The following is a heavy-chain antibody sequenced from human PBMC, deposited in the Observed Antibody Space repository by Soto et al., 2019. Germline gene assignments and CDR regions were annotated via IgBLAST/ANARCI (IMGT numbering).Heavy chain of an antibody. CDR2: IIPIIGII. CDR1: GGTFSTDT. CDR3: AGDPDSHYNDSHASSYP. J-gene: IGHJ5*02. D-gene: IGHD4-4*01. V-gene: IGHV1-69*08. Sequence: QVQLVQSGAEVKKPGSSVKVSCKASGGTFSTDTITWVRQAPGQGLEWMGRIIPIIGIINYAQKFQGRVTISADKFTGTAYMELTGLRSDDTAVYYCAGDPDSHYNDSHASSYPWGQGTLVTVSS.